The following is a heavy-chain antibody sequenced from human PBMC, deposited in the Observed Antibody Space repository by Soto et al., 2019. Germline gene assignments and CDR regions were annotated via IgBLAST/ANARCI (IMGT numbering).Heavy chain of an antibody. Sequence: PSETLSLTCTVSGGSISSSSYYWSWIRQPPGKGLEWIGSIFYSGSTYYNPSLKSRVTISVDTSKNQFSLTLTSVTAADTAVYYCARDKITGLFDYWGQGTLVTVSS. J-gene: IGHJ4*02. CDR1: GGSISSSSYY. CDR3: ARDKITGLFDY. CDR2: IFYSGST. V-gene: IGHV4-39*02. D-gene: IGHD2-8*02.